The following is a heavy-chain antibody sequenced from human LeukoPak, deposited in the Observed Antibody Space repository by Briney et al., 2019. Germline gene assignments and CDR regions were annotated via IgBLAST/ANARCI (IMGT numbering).Heavy chain of an antibody. Sequence: SETLSLTCAVYGGSFSGYYWSWIRQPPGKGLEWIGEINHSGSTKYNPSLKSRVTISVDTSKNQFSLKLSSVTAADTAVYYCARDLLGWELHYFDYWGQGTLVTVSS. CDR2: INHSGST. CDR1: GGSFSGYY. V-gene: IGHV4-34*01. CDR3: ARDLLGWELHYFDY. J-gene: IGHJ4*02. D-gene: IGHD1-26*01.